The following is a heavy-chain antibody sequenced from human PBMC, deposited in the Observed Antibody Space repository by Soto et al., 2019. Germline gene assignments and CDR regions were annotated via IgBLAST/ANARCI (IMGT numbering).Heavy chain of an antibody. Sequence: GGSLRLSCAASGFTFSSYWMSWVRQAPGKGLEWVANIKQDGSEKYYVDSVKGRFTISRDNAKNSLYLQMNSLRAEDTAVYSCARDVSGITGTIDYWGQGTLVTVSS. CDR3: ARDVSGITGTIDY. CDR2: IKQDGSEK. D-gene: IGHD1-7*01. CDR1: GFTFSSYW. V-gene: IGHV3-7*01. J-gene: IGHJ4*02.